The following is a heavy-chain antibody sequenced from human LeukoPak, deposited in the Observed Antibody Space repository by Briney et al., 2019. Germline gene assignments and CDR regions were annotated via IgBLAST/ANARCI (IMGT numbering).Heavy chain of an antibody. V-gene: IGHV1-2*06. CDR2: INPNSGGT. Sequence: GASVKVSCKASGYTFTGYYMHWVRQAPGEGVEWMGRINPNSGGTNYAQKFQGRVTMTRDTSISTAYMELSRLRSDDTAVYYCARDQTDYSNYGPHRYGMDVWGQGTTVTVSS. J-gene: IGHJ6*02. CDR1: GYTFTGYY. CDR3: ARDQTDYSNYGPHRYGMDV. D-gene: IGHD4-11*01.